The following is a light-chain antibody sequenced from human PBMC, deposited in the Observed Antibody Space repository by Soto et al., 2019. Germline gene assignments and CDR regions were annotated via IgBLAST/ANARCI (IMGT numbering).Light chain of an antibody. V-gene: IGKV3-11*01. Sequence: EIVLTQSPGSLSLSPGERATLSCRASQSVSNSYLAWYQQKPGQAPRLLIYDASNRATGIPARFSGSGSGTDFTLTVSNLESEDFAVYYCQQCSNWPLTFGGGTKVDVK. CDR3: QQCSNWPLT. J-gene: IGKJ4*01. CDR1: QSVSNSY. CDR2: DAS.